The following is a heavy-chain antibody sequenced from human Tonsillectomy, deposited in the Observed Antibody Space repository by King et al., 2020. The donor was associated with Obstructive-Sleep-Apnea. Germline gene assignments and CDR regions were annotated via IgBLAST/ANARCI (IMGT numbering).Heavy chain of an antibody. CDR3: ANLRRDGYNSPFDY. D-gene: IGHD5-24*01. CDR1: GFTFSSYG. V-gene: IGHV3-30*18. Sequence: VQLVESGGGVVQPGRSLRLSCAASGFTFSSYGMHWVRQAPGKGLEWVAVISYDGSNKYYADSVKGRFTISRDNSKNQLYLQMNSLRAEDTAVYYCANLRRDGYNSPFDYWGQGTLVTVSS. CDR2: ISYDGSNK. J-gene: IGHJ4*02.